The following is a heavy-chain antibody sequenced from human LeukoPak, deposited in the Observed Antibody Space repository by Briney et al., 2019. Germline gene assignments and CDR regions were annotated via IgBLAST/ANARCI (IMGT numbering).Heavy chain of an antibody. J-gene: IGHJ4*02. CDR1: DDSITSSSYY. Sequence: SETLSLTCTVSDDSITSSSYYWAWIRQPPGKGLEWIGHIYHSGSTYYNPSLKSRVTISVDRSKNQFSLKLSSVTAADTAVYYCARVAVSGTYGGYLDYWGQGTLVTVSS. CDR3: ARVAVSGTYGGYLDY. V-gene: IGHV4-39*07. CDR2: IYHSGST. D-gene: IGHD1-26*01.